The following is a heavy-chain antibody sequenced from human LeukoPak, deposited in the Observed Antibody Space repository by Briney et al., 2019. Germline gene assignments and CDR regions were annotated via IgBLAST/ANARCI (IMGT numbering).Heavy chain of an antibody. Sequence: SETLSLTCAVYGGSFSGHYWSWIRQPPGKGLEWIGEINHSGSTNYNPSLKSRVTISVDTSKNQFSLKLSSVTAADTAVYYCARGHRLSGRRPPIDYWGQETLVTVSS. CDR3: ARGHRLSGRRPPIDY. CDR1: GGSFSGHY. V-gene: IGHV4-34*01. CDR2: INHSGST. D-gene: IGHD3-9*01. J-gene: IGHJ4*02.